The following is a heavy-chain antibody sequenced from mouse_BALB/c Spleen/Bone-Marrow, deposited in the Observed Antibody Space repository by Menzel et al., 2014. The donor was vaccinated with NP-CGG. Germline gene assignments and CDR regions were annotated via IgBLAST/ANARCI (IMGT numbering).Heavy chain of an antibody. CDR1: GFTFSSYG. CDR3: ARVYGWYFDV. D-gene: IGHD1-1*01. V-gene: IGHV5-6-3*01. CDR2: INNNGGST. J-gene: IGHJ1*01. Sequence: EVKLMESGGGLVQPGGSLKFSCVASGFTFSSYGMSWVRQTPDKRLELVATINNNGGSTYYPDSVKGQFTISRDNAKNTLYLQMSSLKSEDTAMYYCARVYGWYFDVWGAGTTVTVSS.